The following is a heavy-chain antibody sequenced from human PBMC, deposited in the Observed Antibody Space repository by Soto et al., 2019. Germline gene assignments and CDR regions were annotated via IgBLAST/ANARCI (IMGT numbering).Heavy chain of an antibody. CDR1: GGSISSGGHY. V-gene: IGHV4-31*03. D-gene: IGHD3-3*01. CDR2: IYYSGST. Sequence: QVQLQESGPGLVKSSQTLSLTCTVSGGSISSGGHYWSWIRQHPGKGLEWIGYIYYSGSTYYNPPLKSRITISVDTSKNQFSLKLSSVTAADTAVYYCVRGIGGYFHYWGQGSLVTVSS. CDR3: VRGIGGYFHY. J-gene: IGHJ4*02.